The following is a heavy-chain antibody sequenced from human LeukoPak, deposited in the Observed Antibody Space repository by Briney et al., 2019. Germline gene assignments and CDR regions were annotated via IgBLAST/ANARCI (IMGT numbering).Heavy chain of an antibody. CDR2: ISGGTSK. V-gene: IGHV3-74*01. Sequence: GGSLRLSCAASGFSFSEQWMHWVRQAPGKGLVWVSRISGGTSKSYADSVEGRFTISRDNAKNTLYLQMDSLRDEDTAVYFCATLHIVYTTLAGWGQGTLVTVSS. CDR1: GFSFSEQW. CDR3: ATLHIVYTTLAG. D-gene: IGHD5-18*01. J-gene: IGHJ4*02.